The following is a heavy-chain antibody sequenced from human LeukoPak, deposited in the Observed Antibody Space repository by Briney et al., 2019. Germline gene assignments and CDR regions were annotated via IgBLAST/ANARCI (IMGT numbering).Heavy chain of an antibody. D-gene: IGHD3-9*01. Sequence: ASVKVSCKASGYTFTGYYMHWVRQAPGQGLEWMGRINPNSGGTNYAQKFQGRVTMTRDTSTSTVYMELSSLRSEDTAVYYCARGSLRYFDPFGYWGQGTLVTVSS. V-gene: IGHV1-2*06. CDR1: GYTFTGYY. CDR3: ARGSLRYFDPFGY. J-gene: IGHJ4*02. CDR2: INPNSGGT.